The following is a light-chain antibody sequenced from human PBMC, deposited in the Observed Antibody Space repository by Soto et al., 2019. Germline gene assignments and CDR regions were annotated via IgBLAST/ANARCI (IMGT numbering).Light chain of an antibody. CDR2: NTY. J-gene: IGLJ2*01. CDR3: VLYMGSGISV. CDR1: SGSVSTSYY. V-gene: IGLV8-61*01. Sequence: QAVVTQEPSLSVSPGGTVTLTCGLSSGSVSTSYYPSWYQQTPGQAPRTLIYNTYTRSSGVPDRFSASILGDKAALTITGAQADDESDYYCVLYMGSGISVFGGGTKLTVL.